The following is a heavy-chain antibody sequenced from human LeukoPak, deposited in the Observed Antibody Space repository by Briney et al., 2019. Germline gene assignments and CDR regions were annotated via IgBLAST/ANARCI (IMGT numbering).Heavy chain of an antibody. V-gene: IGHV3-23*01. Sequence: GGSLRLSCAASGFTFSNYAMMWVRQAPGKRLEWVSSITGSGDGTYYADSVRGRFTISRDNSENTLYLQLNSLRAEDTAVYFCVKGFVHPTYYFDYWGQGTLVTASS. D-gene: IGHD3-10*01. CDR2: ITGSGDGT. CDR3: VKGFVHPTYYFDY. CDR1: GFTFSNYA. J-gene: IGHJ4*02.